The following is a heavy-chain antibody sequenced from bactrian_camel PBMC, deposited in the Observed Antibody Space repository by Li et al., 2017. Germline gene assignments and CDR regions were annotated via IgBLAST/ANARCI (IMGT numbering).Heavy chain of an antibody. CDR1: FLTYNNNC. CDR2: IYTDGGDT. CDR3: AARLGVGACAGRYWESPTPYYS. D-gene: IGHD5*01. J-gene: IGHJ4*01. V-gene: IGHV3S1*01. Sequence: HVQLVESGGGSVQAGGSLKLSCAASFLTYNNNCVGWFRQAAGKEREGVAMIYTDGGDTSYADSVKGRFTISRDNAKNTVHLQMDNLKPEDTAMYYCAARLGVGACAGRYWESPTPYYSWGQGTQVTVS.